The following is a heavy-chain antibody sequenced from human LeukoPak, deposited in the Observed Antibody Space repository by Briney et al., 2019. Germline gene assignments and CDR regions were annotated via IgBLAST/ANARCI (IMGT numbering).Heavy chain of an antibody. Sequence: NPSQTLSLTCTVSGGSISSGDYYWSWIRQPPGKGLEWIGYIYYSGSTYYNPSLKSRVTISVDTSKNQFSLKLSSVTAADTAVYYGAREETYYYDSSGRLFDPWGQGTLVAVSS. CDR3: AREETYYYDSSGRLFDP. V-gene: IGHV4-30-4*01. CDR1: GGSISSGDYY. J-gene: IGHJ5*02. D-gene: IGHD3-22*01. CDR2: IYYSGST.